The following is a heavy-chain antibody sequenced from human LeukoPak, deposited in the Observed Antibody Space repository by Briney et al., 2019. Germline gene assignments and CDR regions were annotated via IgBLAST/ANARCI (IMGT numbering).Heavy chain of an antibody. D-gene: IGHD6-13*01. CDR3: ARAPYSSSWSYYYYYMDV. Sequence: PSETLSLTCTVSGYSISSGYYWGWIRQPPGKGLEWIGYIYYSGSTNYNPSLKSRVTISVDTSKNQFSLKLSSVTAADTAVYYCARAPYSSSWSYYYYYMDVWGKGTTVTVSS. J-gene: IGHJ6*03. CDR1: GYSISSGYY. CDR2: IYYSGST. V-gene: IGHV4-61*01.